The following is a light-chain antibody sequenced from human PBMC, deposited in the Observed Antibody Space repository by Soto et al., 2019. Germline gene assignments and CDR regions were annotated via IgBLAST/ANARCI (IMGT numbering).Light chain of an antibody. J-gene: IGLJ2*01. V-gene: IGLV2-14*01. CDR3: SSYTSSRSVVV. Sequence: QAVLTQPASVSGSPGQSITISCTGTSSDVGGYSYVSWYQQHPGKAPKLMIYEVSYRPSGVSNRFSGSKSGNTASLTTSGLQAEDEADYYCSSYTSSRSVVVIGGGTKVTVL. CDR1: SSDVGGYSY. CDR2: EVS.